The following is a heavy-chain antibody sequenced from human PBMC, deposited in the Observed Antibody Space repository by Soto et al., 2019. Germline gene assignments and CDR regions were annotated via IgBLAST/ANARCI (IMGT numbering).Heavy chain of an antibody. CDR1: GFTFSSYA. V-gene: IGHV3-23*01. CDR2: ISGSGGST. Sequence: GESLKISCAASGFTFSSYAMSWVRQAPGKGLEWVSAISGSGGSTYYADSVKGRFTISRDNSKNTLYLQMNSLRAEDTAVYYCAKGRYCSSTSCFDAFDIWGQGTMVTVSS. D-gene: IGHD2-2*01. J-gene: IGHJ3*02. CDR3: AKGRYCSSTSCFDAFDI.